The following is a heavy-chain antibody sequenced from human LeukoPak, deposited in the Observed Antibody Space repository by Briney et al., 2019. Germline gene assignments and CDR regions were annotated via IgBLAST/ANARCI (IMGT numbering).Heavy chain of an antibody. CDR1: GFTFSSYG. J-gene: IGHJ6*02. D-gene: IGHD4-17*01. V-gene: IGHV3-30*18. Sequence: PGGSLRLSCAASGFTFSSYGIHWVRQAPGKGLEWVSFISYDGGNTHSADSVKGRFTFSRDNFKNTVYLQMSSLRAEDTAVYYCAKDHPPYGDYFYGMDVWGQGTTVTVSS. CDR3: AKDHPPYGDYFYGMDV. CDR2: ISYDGGNT.